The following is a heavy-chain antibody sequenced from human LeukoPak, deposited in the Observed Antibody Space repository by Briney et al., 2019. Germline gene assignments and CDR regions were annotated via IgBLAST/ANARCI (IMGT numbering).Heavy chain of an antibody. J-gene: IGHJ4*01. CDR1: GGSLSNYY. V-gene: IGHV4-34*01. CDR2: VTHDGRT. Sequence: SETLSLTCAVYGGSLSNYYWNWVRQPPGKGLEWIGEVTHDGRTNHNPSLKSRVTILADTSKIQFSLTLTSVTAADTAVYYCAPIYGDFSDFYCGGHGTLVTVSS. D-gene: IGHD4-17*01. CDR3: APIYGDFSDFYC.